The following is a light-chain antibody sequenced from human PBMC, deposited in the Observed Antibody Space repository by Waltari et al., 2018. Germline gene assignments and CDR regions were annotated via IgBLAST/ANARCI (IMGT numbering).Light chain of an antibody. V-gene: IGLV1-44*01. CDR3: ATWDDSLSGFYV. Sequence: QSVLTQPPSASGTPGQRVTISCSGSSSNIGGNTVNWYQQLPGRAPKLLIYGNNQRPSGVPDRFSGSKSGTSASLVISGLQSEDEADDYCATWDDSLSGFYVFGAGTRVTVL. CDR1: SSNIGGNT. CDR2: GNN. J-gene: IGLJ1*01.